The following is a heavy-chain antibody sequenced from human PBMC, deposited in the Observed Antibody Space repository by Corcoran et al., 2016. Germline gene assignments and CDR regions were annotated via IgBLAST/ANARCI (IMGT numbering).Heavy chain of an antibody. CDR3: AKHRVRGYDSSGYGFDY. J-gene: IGHJ4*02. D-gene: IGHD3-22*01. CDR1: KYSFTNYW. Sequence: EVQLVQSGAEVKKPGESLRISCKGSKYSFTNYWINWVRQMPGKGLEWMGRIDPSDSYTNYSPSFQGHVTIAADKSISTAYLQWSSLKTSDTAMYYCAKHRVRGYDSSGYGFDYWGQGTLVTVSS. CDR2: IDPSDSYT. V-gene: IGHV5-10-1*03.